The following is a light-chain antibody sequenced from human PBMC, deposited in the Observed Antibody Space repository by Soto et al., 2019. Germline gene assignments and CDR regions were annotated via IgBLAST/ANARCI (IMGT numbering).Light chain of an antibody. Sequence: EIVMTQSPATLSVSPGERATLSCRASQSVSSNLAWYQQKPVQAPRLLIYGASTRATGIPARFSGSGSGTEFTLTISSLNSEDFAVYYCQQYYNWPTFGQGTKLEI. CDR1: QSVSSN. CDR3: QQYYNWPT. J-gene: IGKJ2*01. CDR2: GAS. V-gene: IGKV3D-15*01.